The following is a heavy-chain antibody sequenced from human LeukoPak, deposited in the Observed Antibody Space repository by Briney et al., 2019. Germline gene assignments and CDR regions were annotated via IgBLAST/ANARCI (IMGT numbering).Heavy chain of an antibody. V-gene: IGHV3-74*01. J-gene: IGHJ6*02. CDR1: GFTFSNYW. CDR2: IYRDGSNT. CDR3: AWGMDV. Sequence: GGSLRLSCAASGFTFSNYWMHWVRQVPGKGLVWVSRIYRDGSNTDYVGSVKGRFIISRDNAKNSLYLQMNSLRLEDTAIYYCAWGMDVWGQGTTVTVSS.